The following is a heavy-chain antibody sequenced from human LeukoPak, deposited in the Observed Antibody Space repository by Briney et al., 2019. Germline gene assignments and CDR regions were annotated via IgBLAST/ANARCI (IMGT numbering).Heavy chain of an antibody. CDR1: GGSFSGYY. Sequence: KPSETLSLTCAVYGGSFSGYYWSLIRQPPGKGLEWIGEINHSGSTNYNPSLKSRVTISVDTSKNQFSLKLSSVTAADTAVYYCARHAIDSSGYYLHYFDYWGQGTLVTVSS. D-gene: IGHD3-22*01. CDR2: INHSGST. V-gene: IGHV4-34*01. J-gene: IGHJ4*02. CDR3: ARHAIDSSGYYLHYFDY.